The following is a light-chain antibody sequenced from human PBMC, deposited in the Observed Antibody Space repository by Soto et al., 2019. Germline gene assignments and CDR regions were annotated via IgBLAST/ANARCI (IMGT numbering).Light chain of an antibody. CDR3: AAWDDSLNGLV. J-gene: IGLJ2*01. CDR2: YDD. V-gene: IGLV1-36*01. CDR1: SSNIGNNA. Sequence: QLVLTQPPSVSEAPRQRVTISCSGSSSNIGNNAVNWYQQLPGKAPKLLIYYDDLLPSGVSDRFSGSKSGTSASLAISGLQSEDEADYYGAAWDDSLNGLVFGGGTQLTVL.